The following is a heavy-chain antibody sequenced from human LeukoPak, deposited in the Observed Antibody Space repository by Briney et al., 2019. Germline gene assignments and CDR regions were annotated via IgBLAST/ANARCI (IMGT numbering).Heavy chain of an antibody. Sequence: PGGSLRLSCAASGFTFDDYAMLGVRHAPGKGLEWVSLISGDGGSTYYADSVKGRFTISRDNSKNSLYLQMNSLRTEDTALYYCAKDSSGSYYDYWGQGTLVTVSS. CDR2: ISGDGGST. CDR1: GFTFDDYA. V-gene: IGHV3-43*02. J-gene: IGHJ4*02. D-gene: IGHD1-26*01. CDR3: AKDSSGSYYDY.